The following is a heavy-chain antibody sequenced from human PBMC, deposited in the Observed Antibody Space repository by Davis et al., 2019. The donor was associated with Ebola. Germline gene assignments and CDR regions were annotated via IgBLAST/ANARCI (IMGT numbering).Heavy chain of an antibody. CDR1: GFTFSSHS. CDR2: ISGSSTYI. CDR3: ARFGGVVIIPTYYYYGMDV. D-gene: IGHD3-3*01. J-gene: IGHJ6*02. V-gene: IGHV3-21*01. Sequence: GGSLRLSCEASGFTFSSHSINWVRQAPGKGLEWVSSISGSSTYIYYADSVKGRFTISRDNAKNSLYLQMNSLRDEDTAVYYCARFGGVVIIPTYYYYGMDVWGQGTTVTVSS.